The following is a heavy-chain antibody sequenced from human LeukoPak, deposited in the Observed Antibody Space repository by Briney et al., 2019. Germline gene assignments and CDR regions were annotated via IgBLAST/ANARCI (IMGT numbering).Heavy chain of an antibody. CDR3: ARGRTSWNYALPHDY. V-gene: IGHV4-34*01. J-gene: IGHJ4*02. D-gene: IGHD1-7*01. CDR2: INHSGST. Sequence: SETLSLTCAVYGGSFSGYYWSWIRQPPGKRLEWIGEINHSGSTNYNPSLKSRVTISVDTSKNQFSLKLSSVAAADTAVYYWARGRTSWNYALPHDYWGQGTLVTVSA. CDR1: GGSFSGYY.